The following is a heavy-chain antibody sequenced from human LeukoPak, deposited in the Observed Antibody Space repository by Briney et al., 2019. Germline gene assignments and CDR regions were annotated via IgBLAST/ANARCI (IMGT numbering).Heavy chain of an antibody. CDR1: GGSISSSSYY. Sequence: SETLSLTCTVSGGSISSSSYYWGWIRQPPGTGLEWLGSIYYSGSTYYNPSLKSRVTISVDTSKNQFSLKLSSVTAADTAVYYCARPGSITMVRGVIRLDAFDIWGQGTMVTVSS. J-gene: IGHJ3*02. CDR2: IYYSGST. D-gene: IGHD3-10*01. CDR3: ARPGSITMVRGVIRLDAFDI. V-gene: IGHV4-39*01.